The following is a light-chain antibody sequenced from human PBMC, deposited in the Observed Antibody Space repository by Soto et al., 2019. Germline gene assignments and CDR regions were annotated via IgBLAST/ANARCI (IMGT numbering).Light chain of an antibody. CDR3: QQYNNWPPIT. CDR2: GVS. V-gene: IGKV3-15*01. CDR1: PRVTSN. Sequence: ETIIPLSPITLTISPGERATLSCRASPRVTSNLAWDQQKPGQAPRLLIYGVSTRATGIPARFSGSGSGTEFTLTISSLQSEDFAVYYCQQYNNWPPITFGQGTRLEIK. J-gene: IGKJ5*01.